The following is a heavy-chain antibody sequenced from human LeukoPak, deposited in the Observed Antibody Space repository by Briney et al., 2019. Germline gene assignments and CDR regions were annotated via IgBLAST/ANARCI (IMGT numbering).Heavy chain of an antibody. V-gene: IGHV4-4*02. J-gene: IGHJ5*02. CDR2: IFHSGST. Sequence: SGTLSLTCAVSGGSISNSNWWSWVRQSPGKGLEWIGEIFHSGSTKYNPSLKSRVTISVDKSKNQFSLKLSSVTAADTAVYYCARSRGVPRWFGPWGQGILVTVSS. CDR1: GGSISNSNW. D-gene: IGHD3-10*01. CDR3: ARSRGVPRWFGP.